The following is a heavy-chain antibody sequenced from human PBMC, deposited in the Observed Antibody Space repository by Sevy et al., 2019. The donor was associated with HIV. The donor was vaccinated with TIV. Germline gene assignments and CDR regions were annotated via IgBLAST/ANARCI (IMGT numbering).Heavy chain of an antibody. CDR1: GFSLSTSGVG. CDR3: AHRGGEQQLVRGDYYYYGMDV. D-gene: IGHD6-13*01. V-gene: IGHV2-5*01. CDR2: IYWNDDK. Sequence: SGPTLVNPTQTLTLTCTFSGFSLSTSGVGVGWIRQPPGKALEWLALIYWNDDKRYSPSLKSRLTITKDTSKNQVVLTMTNMDPVDTATYYCAHRGGEQQLVRGDYYYYGMDVWGQGTTVTVSS. J-gene: IGHJ6*02.